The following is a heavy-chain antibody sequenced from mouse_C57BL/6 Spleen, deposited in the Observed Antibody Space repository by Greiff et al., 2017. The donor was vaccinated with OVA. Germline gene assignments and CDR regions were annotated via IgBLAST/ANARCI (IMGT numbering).Heavy chain of an antibody. Sequence: QVQLQQSGAELMKPGASVKLSCKATGYTFTGYWIEWVKQRPGHGLEWIGEILPGSGGTNYNEKFKGKATFTADTSSNTAYMQLCSLTTEDSAIYYCAGPSTTVPYYFDYWGQGTTLTVSS. CDR3: AGPSTTVPYYFDY. J-gene: IGHJ2*01. CDR1: GYTFTGYW. V-gene: IGHV1-9*01. CDR2: ILPGSGGT. D-gene: IGHD1-1*01.